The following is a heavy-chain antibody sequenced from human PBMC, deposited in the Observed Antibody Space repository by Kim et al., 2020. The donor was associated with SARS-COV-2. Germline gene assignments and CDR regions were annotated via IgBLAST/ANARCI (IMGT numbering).Heavy chain of an antibody. J-gene: IGHJ5*02. CDR3: ARGGYSSTWYHWFDP. CDR1: GYSFTSYW. V-gene: IGHV5-10-1*01. Sequence: GESLKISCKGSGYSFTSYWISWVRQMPGKGLEWMGRIDPSDSYTSYSPSFQGHVTISADKSNSTAYLQWSSLKASDTAMYYCARGGYSSTWYHWFDPWGQGTLVTVSS. D-gene: IGHD6-13*01. CDR2: IDPSDSYT.